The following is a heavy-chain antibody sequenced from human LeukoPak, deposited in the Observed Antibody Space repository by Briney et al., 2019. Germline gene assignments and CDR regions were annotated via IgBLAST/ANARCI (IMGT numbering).Heavy chain of an antibody. J-gene: IGHJ4*02. D-gene: IGHD2-21*02. CDR2: IYNSGST. CDR3: ARQEDCGGDCYPDY. V-gene: IGHV4-59*11. CDR1: GGSISSHY. Sequence: SETLSLTCTVSGGSISSHYWSWIRQPPGKGLEWIGSIYNSGSTNYNPSLKSRITISVDTSKNQFSLKLSSVTAADTAVYYCARQEDCGGDCYPDYWGQGTLVTVSS.